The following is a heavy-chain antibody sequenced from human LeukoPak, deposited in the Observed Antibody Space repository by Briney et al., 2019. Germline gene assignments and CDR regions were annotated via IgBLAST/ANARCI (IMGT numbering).Heavy chain of an antibody. J-gene: IGHJ3*02. D-gene: IGHD3-3*01. CDR3: ARDAHFGGVSDI. Sequence: RSGGSLRLSCAASGFTFDDYAMSWVRQAPGKGLEWVSGINWNGGSTGYVDSVKGRFAISRDNAKNSLYLQMNSLRGEDTALYYCARDAHFGGVSDIWGQGTMVTVSS. V-gene: IGHV3-20*04. CDR1: GFTFDDYA. CDR2: INWNGGST.